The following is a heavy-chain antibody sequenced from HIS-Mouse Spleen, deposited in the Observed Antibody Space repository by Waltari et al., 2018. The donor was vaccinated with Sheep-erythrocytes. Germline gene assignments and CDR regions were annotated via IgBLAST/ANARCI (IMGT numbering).Heavy chain of an antibody. J-gene: IGHJ4*02. Sequence: QVQLQESGPGLVKPSQTLSLPCPVPGGPIRSGGDYWSWISQHPGKGLEWIGYIYYSGSTYYNPSLKSRVTISVDTSKNQFSLKLSSVTAADTAVYYCARDRLGIFGYWGQGTLVTVSS. CDR1: GGPIRSGGDY. CDR2: IYYSGST. V-gene: IGHV4-31*03. D-gene: IGHD7-27*01. CDR3: ARDRLGIFGY.